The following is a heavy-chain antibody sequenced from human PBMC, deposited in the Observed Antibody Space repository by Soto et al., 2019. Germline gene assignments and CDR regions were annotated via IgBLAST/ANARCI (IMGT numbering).Heavy chain of an antibody. Sequence: SETLSLTCSVSGGSISSYYWSWIRQPPGKGLEWIGYIYYSGSTNYNPSLKSRVTISVDTSKNQFSLKLSSVTAADTAVYYCARDVLPHYWGQGTLVTVSS. J-gene: IGHJ4*02. CDR3: ARDVLPHY. CDR1: GGSISSYY. D-gene: IGHD3-10*02. CDR2: IYYSGST. V-gene: IGHV4-59*01.